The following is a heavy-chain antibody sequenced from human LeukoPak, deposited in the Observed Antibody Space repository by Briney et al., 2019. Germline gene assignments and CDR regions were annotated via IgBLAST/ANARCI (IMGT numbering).Heavy chain of an antibody. CDR1: GFTFSSYE. J-gene: IGHJ4*02. Sequence: GGSLRLSCAASGFTFSSYEMNWVRQAPGKGLEWVSYICSSGSTIYYADSVKGRFTISRDNAKNSLYLQMNSLRAEDTAVYYCARAKRDGYNSFDYWGQGTLVTVSS. V-gene: IGHV3-48*03. CDR3: ARAKRDGYNSFDY. CDR2: ICSSGSTI. D-gene: IGHD5-24*01.